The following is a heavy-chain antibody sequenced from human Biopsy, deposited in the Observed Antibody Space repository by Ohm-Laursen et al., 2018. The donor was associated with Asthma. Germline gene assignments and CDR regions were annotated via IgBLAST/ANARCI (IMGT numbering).Heavy chain of an antibody. Sequence: SLRLSYSASGFTFRNFGMHWVRQASGKGLEWVALISSDVREWYADSVKGRFTISRDNSKNTLDLQMNSLRGDDTAVYYCVRWRSGYPDHYSDFWGLGTLVTVSS. J-gene: IGHJ4*02. CDR3: VRWRSGYPDHYSDF. CDR2: ISSDVRE. V-gene: IGHV3-30*03. D-gene: IGHD2-21*01. CDR1: GFTFRNFG.